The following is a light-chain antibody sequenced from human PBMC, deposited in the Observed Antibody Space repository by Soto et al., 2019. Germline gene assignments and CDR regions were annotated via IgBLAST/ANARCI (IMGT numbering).Light chain of an antibody. Sequence: EIVLTQSPGTLSLSPGESATLSCRASQSVRSNYVAWYQQTPGQPPRLLIYGPSSRATGIPDRFSRSGSGTDFTLTISRLEPDDFAVYYCQPYGSSPQTFGQGTQGDIK. CDR3: QPYGSSPQT. J-gene: IGKJ1*01. CDR1: QSVRSNY. CDR2: GPS. V-gene: IGKV3-20*01.